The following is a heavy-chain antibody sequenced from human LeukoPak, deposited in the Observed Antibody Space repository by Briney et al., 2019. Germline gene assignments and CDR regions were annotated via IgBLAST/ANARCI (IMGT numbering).Heavy chain of an antibody. CDR2: ISSSGSTI. J-gene: IGHJ4*02. V-gene: IGHV3-11*04. Sequence: GGSLRLSCAASGFTFSDYYMSWIRQAPGKGLEWVSYISSSGSTIYYADSVKGRFTISRDNAKNSLYLQMNSLRADDTAVYYCAKMPHPDYGDHGDWGQGTLVTVSS. CDR1: GFTFSDYY. D-gene: IGHD4-17*01. CDR3: AKMPHPDYGDHGD.